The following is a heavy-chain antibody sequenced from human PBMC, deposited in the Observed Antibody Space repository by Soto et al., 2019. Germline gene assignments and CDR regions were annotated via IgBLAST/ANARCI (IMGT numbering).Heavy chain of an antibody. J-gene: IGHJ3*02. CDR2: ISNRGDT. D-gene: IGHD2-15*01. CDR1: GFIVSDTY. V-gene: IGHV3-66*01. CDR3: AREPRYCRGGSCSITGDAYDI. Sequence: EVQLVESGGGLVQPGGSLRLSCTASGFIVSDTYVNWVRQAPGKGLEWVSVISNRGDTHYADSVRGRFSLSRDISDNTLHLQMNNLRVEDTAVYYCAREPRYCRGGSCSITGDAYDICGQGTMVTGSS.